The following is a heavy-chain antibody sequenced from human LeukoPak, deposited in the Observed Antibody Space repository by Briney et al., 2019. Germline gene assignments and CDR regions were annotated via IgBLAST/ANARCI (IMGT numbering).Heavy chain of an antibody. J-gene: IGHJ4*02. CDR3: AGTGASCYVPCDY. CDR2: IYTSGNT. D-gene: IGHD3-22*01. CDR1: RGSLSGGVYY. V-gene: IGHV4-61*02. Sequence: SQTLSLTCAVSRGSLSGGVYYSNSIRQPAGKGLEWIGRIYTSGNTNYSPSLKSRVTISVDKSKSQFSLKLSSVTAADTAVYYRAGTGASCYVPCDYWGGGALVTVSS.